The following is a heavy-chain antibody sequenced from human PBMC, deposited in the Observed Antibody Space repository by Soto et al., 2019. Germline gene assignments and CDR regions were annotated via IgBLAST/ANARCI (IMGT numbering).Heavy chain of an antibody. CDR1: GYSFTRYG. J-gene: IGHJ6*02. CDR3: AMVDVYVTPSPQDV. D-gene: IGHD3-16*01. Sequence: QVQLVQSRAEVKNPGASVKVSCKASGYSFTRYGIAWARQAPGQGLEWMGWINTYNGNTNYAQNLQGRVTLXTXTTXSTAYMELTSLRSNDTAIYYCAMVDVYVTPSPQDVWGQGTTVIVSS. V-gene: IGHV1-18*01. CDR2: INTYNGNT.